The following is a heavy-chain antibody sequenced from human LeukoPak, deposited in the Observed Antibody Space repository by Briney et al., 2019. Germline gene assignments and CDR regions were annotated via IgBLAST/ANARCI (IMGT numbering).Heavy chain of an antibody. V-gene: IGHV3-48*03. Sequence: GGSLRLSCSVSGFTFSDYEVNWVRQAPGKGLEWISYISSSGTSIYYANSVKGRFIVSRDNAKNTVHLQMNTLRAEDTALYYCAREAASCGGDCLDYWGQGTLVTVSS. D-gene: IGHD2-21*01. CDR1: GFTFSDYE. CDR3: AREAASCGGDCLDY. CDR2: ISSSGTSI. J-gene: IGHJ4*02.